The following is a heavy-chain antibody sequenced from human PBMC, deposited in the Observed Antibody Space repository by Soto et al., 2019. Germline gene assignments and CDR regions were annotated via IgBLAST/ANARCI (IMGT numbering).Heavy chain of an antibody. J-gene: IGHJ3*02. D-gene: IGHD2-15*01. Sequence: EVQLVESGGGLVQPGGSLRLSCAASGFTFSSYDMHWVRQATGKGLEWVSAIGTAGDTYYPGSVKGRFTISRENAKNSLYLQMNSLRAGDTAVYYCARAGGYCSGGSCNSGAFDIWGKGTMVTVSS. V-gene: IGHV3-13*01. CDR3: ARAGGYCSGGSCNSGAFDI. CDR1: GFTFSSYD. CDR2: IGTAGDT.